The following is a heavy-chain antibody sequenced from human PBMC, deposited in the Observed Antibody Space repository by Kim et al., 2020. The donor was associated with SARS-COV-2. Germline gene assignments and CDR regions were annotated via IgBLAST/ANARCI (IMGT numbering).Heavy chain of an antibody. V-gene: IGHV3-30*04. CDR2: ISYDGSNK. CDR1: GFTFSSYA. D-gene: IGHD2-2*01. Sequence: GGSLRLSCAASGFTFSSYAMHWVRQAPGKGLEWVAVISYDGSNKYYADSVKGRFTISRDNSKNTLYLQMNSLRAEDTAVYYCASPAGVVVPAAISLWGQG. CDR3: ASPAGVVVPAAISL. J-gene: IGHJ1*01.